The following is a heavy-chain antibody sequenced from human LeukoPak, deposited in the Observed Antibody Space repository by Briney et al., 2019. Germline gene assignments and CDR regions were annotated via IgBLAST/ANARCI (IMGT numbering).Heavy chain of an antibody. V-gene: IGHV4-31*03. CDR3: VAGYSYFDY. CDR2: IYYSRST. J-gene: IGHJ4*02. D-gene: IGHD2-21*01. CDR1: GGSISSGGYY. Sequence: NPSQTLSLTCTVSGGSISSGGYYWSWIRQHPGKGLGWIGYIYYSRSTYYNPSLKSRVTISVDTSKNQLSLKLSSVTAADTAVYYCVAGYSYFDYWGQGTLVTVSS.